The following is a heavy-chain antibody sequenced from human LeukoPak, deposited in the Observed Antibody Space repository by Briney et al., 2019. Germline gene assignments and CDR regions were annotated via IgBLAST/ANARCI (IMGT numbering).Heavy chain of an antibody. Sequence: PSGTLSLTCAVSGGSISSSNWWSWVRQPPGKGLEWIGEINHSGSTNYNPSLKSRVTISVDTSKNQFSLKLSSVTAADTAVYYCARRGRVAARYFDYWGQGTLVTVSS. J-gene: IGHJ4*02. CDR1: GGSISSSNW. CDR3: ARRGRVAARYFDY. CDR2: INHSGST. D-gene: IGHD6-6*01. V-gene: IGHV4-4*02.